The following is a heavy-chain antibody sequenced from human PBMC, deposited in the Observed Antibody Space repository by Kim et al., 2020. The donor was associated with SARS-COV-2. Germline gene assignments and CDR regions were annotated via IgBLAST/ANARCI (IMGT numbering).Heavy chain of an antibody. V-gene: IGHV1-18*01. J-gene: IGHJ4*02. CDR2: ISAYNGNT. D-gene: IGHD3-22*01. CDR1: GYTFTSYG. CDR3: AFSISKVGYYDSSEDYFDY. Sequence: ASVKVSCKASGYTFTSYGISWVRQAPGQGLEWMGWISAYNGNTNYTQKLQGRVTMTTDTSTSTAYMELRSLRSDDTAVYYCAFSISKVGYYDSSEDYFDYWGQGTLVTVSS.